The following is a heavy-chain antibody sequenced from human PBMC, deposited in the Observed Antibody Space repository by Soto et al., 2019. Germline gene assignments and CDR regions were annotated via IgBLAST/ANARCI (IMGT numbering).Heavy chain of an antibody. CDR3: SSSESYYYYGMDV. CDR1: GGSISSYY. D-gene: IGHD6-6*01. Sequence: SETPSLPCPVPGGSISSYYWSWIRQPPGKGLEWIGYIYYSGSTNYNPSLKSRVTISVDTSKNQFTLKLSSVTAADTAVYYCSSSESYYYYGMDVWGQGTTVTVSS. V-gene: IGHV4-59*01. J-gene: IGHJ6*02. CDR2: IYYSGST.